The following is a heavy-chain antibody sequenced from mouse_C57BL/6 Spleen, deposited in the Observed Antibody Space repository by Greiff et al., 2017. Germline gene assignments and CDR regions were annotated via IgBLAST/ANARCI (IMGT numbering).Heavy chain of an antibody. CDR3: ARVVTTNWYFDV. V-gene: IGHV1-63*01. CDR1: GYTFTNYW. J-gene: IGHJ1*03. CDR2: IYPGGGYT. Sequence: QVHVKQSGAELVRPGTSVKMSCKASGYTFTNYWIGWAKQRPGNGLEWIGDIYPGGGYTKYNEKFKGKDTLTADKSSSTAYMQFSSLTSEDSAIYYCARVVTTNWYFDVWGTGTTVTVSS. D-gene: IGHD2-2*01.